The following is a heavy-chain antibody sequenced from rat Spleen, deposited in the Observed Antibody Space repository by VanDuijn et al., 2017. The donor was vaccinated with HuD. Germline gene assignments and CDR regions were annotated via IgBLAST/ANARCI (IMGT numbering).Heavy chain of an antibody. V-gene: IGHV2S30*01. CDR3: TRDYGGYSSNWFAY. D-gene: IGHD1-11*01. Sequence: QVQLKESGPGLVQPSQTLSLTCTVSGFSLTGNNVHWVRQPPGKGLEWMGRMRYDGDTYYNSALKSRLSISRDTSKNQVFLKMNSLQTDDTAIYYCTRDYGGYSSNWFAYWGQGTLVTVSS. J-gene: IGHJ3*01. CDR2: MRYDGDT. CDR1: GFSLTGNN.